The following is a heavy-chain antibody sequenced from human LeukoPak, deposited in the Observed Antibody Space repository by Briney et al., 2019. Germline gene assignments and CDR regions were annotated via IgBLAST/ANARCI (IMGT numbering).Heavy chain of an antibody. Sequence: SGGSLRLSCAVSGFSFSSFSMTWVRQAPGKGLEWVSPVNYTGRNRSSADTVRGRFTISRDNLKNTLFLQMDSLRVEDTPIYYFAKCLCSAYDKYRDSCGQGTLVTVSS. D-gene: IGHD3-22*01. CDR1: GFSFSSFS. CDR3: AKCLCSAYDKYRDS. CDR2: VNYTGRNR. J-gene: IGHJ4*02. V-gene: IGHV3-23*05.